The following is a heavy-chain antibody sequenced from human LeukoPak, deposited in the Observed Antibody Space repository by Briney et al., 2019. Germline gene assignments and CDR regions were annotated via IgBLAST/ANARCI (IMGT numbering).Heavy chain of an antibody. CDR2: INPNSGGT. J-gene: IGHJ5*02. Sequence: ASVKVTCKASGYTFTGYYMHWVRQAPGQGLEWMGWINPNSGGTNYAQKFQGRVTMTRDTSISTAYMELSRLRSDDTAVYYCARDGAQSVIFGVTSPRFDPWGQGTLVTVSS. CDR3: ARDGAQSVIFGVTSPRFDP. V-gene: IGHV1-2*02. D-gene: IGHD3-3*01. CDR1: GYTFTGYY.